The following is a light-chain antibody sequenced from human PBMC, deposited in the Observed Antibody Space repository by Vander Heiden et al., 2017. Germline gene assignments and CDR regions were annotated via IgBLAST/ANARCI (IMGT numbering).Light chain of an antibody. Sequence: EIVVTQSPAPLSLSPGERATLPCRASQSVSSSYLAWYQQKPGQAPRLLIYGASSRATGIPDRFSGSGSGTDFTLTISRLEPEDFAVYYCQQYGSSPFTFGPGTKVDIK. CDR1: QSVSSSY. J-gene: IGKJ3*01. CDR2: GAS. CDR3: QQYGSSPFT. V-gene: IGKV3-20*01.